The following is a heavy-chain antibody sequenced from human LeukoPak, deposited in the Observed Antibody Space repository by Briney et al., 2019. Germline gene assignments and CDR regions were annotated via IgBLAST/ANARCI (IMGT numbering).Heavy chain of an antibody. CDR1: GGSFSGYY. J-gene: IGHJ4*02. V-gene: IGHV4-34*01. CDR2: INHSGST. Sequence: PSETLSLTCAVYGGSFSGYYWSWIRQPPGKGLEWIGEINHSGSTNYNPSLKSRVTISVDTSKYQFSLKLSSVTAADTAVYYCARGSSGTLRTRATYYYDSSGYYYPSWGQGTLVTVSS. D-gene: IGHD3-22*01. CDR3: ARGSSGTLRTRATYYYDSSGYYYPS.